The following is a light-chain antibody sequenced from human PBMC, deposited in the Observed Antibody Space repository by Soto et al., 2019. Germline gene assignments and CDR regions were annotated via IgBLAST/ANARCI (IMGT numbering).Light chain of an antibody. Sequence: QSVLTRPPSVSGAPGQRVTISCTGSSSNIGAGYDVHWYLQVPGTAPKLLVYTHNNRPSGVPDRFSGSTSGTSASLAITGLQSEDEADYYCQSYDSRLSAYVFGTGTKVTV. CDR1: SSNIGAGYD. V-gene: IGLV1-40*01. CDR3: QSYDSRLSAYV. J-gene: IGLJ1*01. CDR2: THN.